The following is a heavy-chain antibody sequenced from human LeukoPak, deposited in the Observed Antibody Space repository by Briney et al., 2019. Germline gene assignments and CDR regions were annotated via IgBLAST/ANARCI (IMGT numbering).Heavy chain of an antibody. CDR1: GYSISSGYY. CDR2: IYHSGST. Sequence: PSETLSLTCAVSGYSISSGYYWGWIRQPPGKGLEWIGSIYHSGSTYYNPSLKSRVTISVDTSKNQFSLKLSSVTAADTAVYYCARDYSSSWFDPWGQGTLVTVSS. CDR3: ARDYSSSWFDP. V-gene: IGHV4-38-2*02. D-gene: IGHD6-13*01. J-gene: IGHJ5*02.